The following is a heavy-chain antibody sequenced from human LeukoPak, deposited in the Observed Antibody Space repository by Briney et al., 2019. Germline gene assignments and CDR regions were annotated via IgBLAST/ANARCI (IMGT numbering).Heavy chain of an antibody. J-gene: IGHJ4*02. V-gene: IGHV3-30*04. CDR3: ARSSGWSYYFDY. Sequence: GGSLRLSCAASGFTCSSYAMHWVRQAPGKGLEWVAVISYDGSNKYYADSVKGRFTISRDNSKNTLYLQMNSLRAEDTAVYYCARSSGWSYYFDYWGQGTLVTVSS. D-gene: IGHD6-19*01. CDR1: GFTCSSYA. CDR2: ISYDGSNK.